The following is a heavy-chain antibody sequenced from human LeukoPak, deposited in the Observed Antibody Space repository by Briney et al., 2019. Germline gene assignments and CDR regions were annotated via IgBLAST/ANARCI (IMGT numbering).Heavy chain of an antibody. D-gene: IGHD3-22*01. Sequence: GGSLGLSCAASGFTFDDYGMSWVRQAPGKGLEWVSGINWNGGSTGYADSVKGRFTISRDNAKNSLYLQMNRLRAEDTALYYCARLVRDYYDSSGYQTTFDYWGQGTLVTVSS. V-gene: IGHV3-20*04. CDR3: ARLVRDYYDSSGYQTTFDY. CDR2: INWNGGST. CDR1: GFTFDDYG. J-gene: IGHJ4*02.